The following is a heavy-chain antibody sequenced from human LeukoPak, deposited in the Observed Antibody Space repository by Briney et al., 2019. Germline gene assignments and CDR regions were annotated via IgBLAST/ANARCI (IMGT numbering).Heavy chain of an antibody. J-gene: IGHJ4*02. V-gene: IGHV3-23*01. Sequence: GSLRLSCAASGFTFSSYAMSWVRQAPGKGLEWVSAISGSGGSTYCADSVKGRFTISRDNSKNTLYLQMNSLRAEDTAVYYCAKDENAAGGTAYWGQGTLVTVSS. CDR3: AKDENAAGGTAY. CDR2: ISGSGGST. D-gene: IGHD6-13*01. CDR1: GFTFSSYA.